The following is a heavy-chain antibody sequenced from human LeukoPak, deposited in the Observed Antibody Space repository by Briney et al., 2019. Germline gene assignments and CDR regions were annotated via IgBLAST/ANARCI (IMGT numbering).Heavy chain of an antibody. Sequence: SQTLSLTCAISGDSFSSNSVTWHWIRQSPSRGLEWLGRTYYGSTWYNDYAVSVRGRITVNPDTSKNQFSLHLNSVTPEDTAVYYCARRLTQYDCFDPWGQGILVTVSS. V-gene: IGHV6-1*01. CDR3: ARRLTQYDCFDP. CDR2: TYYGSTWYN. D-gene: IGHD2-2*01. CDR1: GDSFSSNSVT. J-gene: IGHJ5*02.